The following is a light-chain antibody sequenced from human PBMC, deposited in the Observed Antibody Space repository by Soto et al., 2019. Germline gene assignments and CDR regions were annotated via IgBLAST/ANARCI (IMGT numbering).Light chain of an antibody. V-gene: IGKV4-1*01. J-gene: IGKJ1*01. CDR3: QQYYSTPWT. CDR2: WAS. CDR1: QSVLYSSNNKNY. Sequence: DIVMTQSPDSLAVSLGERATINCKSSQSVLYSSNNKNYLAWYQQKPGQPPKVLIYWASTRESGVPVRFSGSESVTDFTLTISNLQAEDVAVYYCQQYYSTPWTFGQGTKVEIK.